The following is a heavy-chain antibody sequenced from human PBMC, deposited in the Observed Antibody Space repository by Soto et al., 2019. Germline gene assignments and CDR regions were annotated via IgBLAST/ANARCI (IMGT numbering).Heavy chain of an antibody. J-gene: IGHJ3*02. CDR3: AREYSASPMDAFDI. Sequence: SVKVSCKASGGTFSSYAISWVRQAPGQGLEWMGGTIPIFGTANYAQKLQGRVTITADKSTSTAYMELSSLRSEDTAVYYCAREYSASPMDAFDIWGQGTMVTVSS. CDR2: TIPIFGTA. D-gene: IGHD5-12*01. V-gene: IGHV1-69*06. CDR1: GGTFSSYA.